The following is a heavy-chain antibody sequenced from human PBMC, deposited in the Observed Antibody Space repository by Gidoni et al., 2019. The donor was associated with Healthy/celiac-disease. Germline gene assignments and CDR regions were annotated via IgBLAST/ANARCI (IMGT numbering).Heavy chain of an antibody. CDR1: GYTFTSYD. Sequence: QVQLVQSGADVKKPWASVKVSCKPSGYTFTSYDINWVRQATGQGLEWMGWMNPNSGNTGYAQKFQGRVTMTRNTSISTAYMELSSLRSEDTAVYYCARGLSVEGWFDPWGQGTLVTVSS. CDR2: MNPNSGNT. CDR3: ARGLSVEGWFDP. V-gene: IGHV1-8*01. J-gene: IGHJ5*02.